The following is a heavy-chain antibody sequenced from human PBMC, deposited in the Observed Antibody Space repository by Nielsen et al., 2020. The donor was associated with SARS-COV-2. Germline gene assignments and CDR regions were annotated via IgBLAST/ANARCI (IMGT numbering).Heavy chain of an antibody. Sequence: GESLKISCAASGFTFSSYSMNWVRQAPGKGLEWVSSISSSSSYIYYADSVKGRFTISRDNAKNSLYLQMNSLRAEDTAVYYCARELQWLALDAFDIWGQGTMVTVSS. V-gene: IGHV3-21*01. J-gene: IGHJ3*02. CDR3: ARELQWLALDAFDI. D-gene: IGHD6-19*01. CDR1: GFTFSSYS. CDR2: ISSSSSYI.